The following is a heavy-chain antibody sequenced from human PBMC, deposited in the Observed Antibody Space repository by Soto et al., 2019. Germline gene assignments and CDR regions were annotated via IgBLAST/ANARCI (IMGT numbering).Heavy chain of an antibody. D-gene: IGHD2-2*01. Sequence: GGSLRLSCAASGFTFSSYSMNRVRQAPGKGLEWVSSISSSSSYIYYADSVKGRFTISRDNAKNSLYLQMNSLRAEDTAVYYCARYCSSTSCYPLKNYYYYGMDVWGQGTTVTVSS. V-gene: IGHV3-21*01. CDR3: ARYCSSTSCYPLKNYYYYGMDV. J-gene: IGHJ6*02. CDR1: GFTFSSYS. CDR2: ISSSSSYI.